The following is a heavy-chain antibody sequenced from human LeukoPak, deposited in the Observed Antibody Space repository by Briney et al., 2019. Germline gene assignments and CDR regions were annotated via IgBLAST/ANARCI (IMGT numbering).Heavy chain of an antibody. CDR3: ARDSGPCYYYGMDV. D-gene: IGHD3-10*01. CDR2: ISAYNGNT. V-gene: IGHV1-18*01. CDR1: GYTFTSYG. J-gene: IGHJ6*02. Sequence: GASVKVSCKASGYTFTSYGISWVRQAPGQGLEWMGWISAYNGNTNYAQKLQGRVTMTTDTSTSTAYMELRSLRSDDTAVYYCARDSGPCYYYGMDVWGQGTTVTVSS.